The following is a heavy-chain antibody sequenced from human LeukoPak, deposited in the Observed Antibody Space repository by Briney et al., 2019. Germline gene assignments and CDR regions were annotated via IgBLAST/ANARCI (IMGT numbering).Heavy chain of an antibody. J-gene: IGHJ4*02. D-gene: IGHD5-12*01. CDR2: IYYSGST. CDR3: ARSEAVGGYDWGY. Sequence: SETLSLTCTVSGGSISSYYWSWIRQPPGKGLEWIGYIYYSGSTNYNPSLKSRVTISVDTSKNQFSLKLSSVTAADTAVYYCARSEAVGGYDWGYWGQGTLVTVSS. CDR1: GGSISSYY. V-gene: IGHV4-59*01.